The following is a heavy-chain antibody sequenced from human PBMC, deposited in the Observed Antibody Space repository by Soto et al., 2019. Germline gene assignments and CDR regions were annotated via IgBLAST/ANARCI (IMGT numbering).Heavy chain of an antibody. CDR2: INAHSGGT. CDR1: GFSFTGYY. V-gene: IGHV1-2*02. D-gene: IGHD6-6*01. Sequence: ASVKVSCKASGFSFTGYYIHWLLQAPGQGLEWMGWINAHSGGTEYAQKFQGRVTLTRDTSIATAYLTLTSLTSDDTALYYCAKDLTRQLAYWLDPWGQGXQVTVYS. CDR3: AKDLTRQLAYWLDP. J-gene: IGHJ5*02.